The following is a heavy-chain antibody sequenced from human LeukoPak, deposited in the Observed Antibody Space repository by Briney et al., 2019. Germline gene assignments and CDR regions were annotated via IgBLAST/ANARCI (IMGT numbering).Heavy chain of an antibody. D-gene: IGHD4-17*01. CDR2: IDWDDDK. CDR1: GFSLITSRVC. CDR3: ARISAYGDYYFDY. V-gene: IGHV2-70*01. Sequence: SGPALVKPTQTLTLTCTFSGFSLITSRVCVSWIRHPPGKALEWLALIDWDDDKYYSTSLKTRLTISKDAFKNQVVLTMTNMDLVDTATYYCARISAYGDYYFDYWGQGTLVTVSS. J-gene: IGHJ4*02.